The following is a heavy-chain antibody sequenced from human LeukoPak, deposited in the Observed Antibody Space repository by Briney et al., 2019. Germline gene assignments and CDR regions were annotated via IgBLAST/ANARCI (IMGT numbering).Heavy chain of an antibody. CDR3: ARDAVWAAAIFDY. D-gene: IGHD6-13*01. J-gene: IGHJ4*02. CDR1: GFTFSDYY. V-gene: IGHV3-11*04. CDR2: ISSSGSTI. Sequence: GGSLRLSCAASGFTFSDYYMSWIRQAPGKGLEWVSYISSSGSTIYYADSVKGRFTISRDNAKNSLYLQMNSLRAEDTAVYYCARDAVWAAAIFDYWGQGTLVTVSS.